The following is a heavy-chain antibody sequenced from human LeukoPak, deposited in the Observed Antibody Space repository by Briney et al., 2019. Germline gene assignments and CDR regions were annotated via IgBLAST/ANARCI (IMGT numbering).Heavy chain of an antibody. CDR3: VRGIDY. Sequence: PGGSLSLSCAVSGFTFSSDWMSWVRQAPGKGLEWVATINQDGSGRDYVDSVKGRFTISRDNAKHSLFLQMNNLRAEDTASYYCVRGIDYWGQGTLVTVSS. CDR2: INQDGSGR. V-gene: IGHV3-7*04. CDR1: GFTFSSDW. J-gene: IGHJ4*02.